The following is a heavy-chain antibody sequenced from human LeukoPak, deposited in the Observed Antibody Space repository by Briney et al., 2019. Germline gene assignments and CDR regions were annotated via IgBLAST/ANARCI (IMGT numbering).Heavy chain of an antibody. D-gene: IGHD3-22*01. J-gene: IGHJ4*02. CDR3: AKAVGYYQIISDY. V-gene: IGHV3-23*01. Sequence: PGRSLRLSCAASGLTFTSYAMSCVRQPPGKGLEWVSAIIGSGVSTYYADSVKGRFTIYRDNSKNTLYLQMNSLRAEDTAVYYCAKAVGYYQIISDYWGQGTLVTVSS. CDR2: IIGSGVST. CDR1: GLTFTSYA.